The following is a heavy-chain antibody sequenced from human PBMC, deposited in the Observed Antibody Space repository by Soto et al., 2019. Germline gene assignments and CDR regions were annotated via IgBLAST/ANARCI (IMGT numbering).Heavy chain of an antibody. V-gene: IGHV3-33*01. D-gene: IGHD2-21*02. CDR2: IWYDGSNK. J-gene: IGHJ3*02. CDR3: ARDPIVVVTPDAFDI. Sequence: QVQLVESGGGVVQPGRSLRLSCAASGFTVSSYGMHWVRQAPGEGLEWVAVIWYDGSNKYYADSVKGRFTISRDNSKNTLYLQMNSLRAEDTAVYYCARDPIVVVTPDAFDIWGQGTMVTVSS. CDR1: GFTVSSYG.